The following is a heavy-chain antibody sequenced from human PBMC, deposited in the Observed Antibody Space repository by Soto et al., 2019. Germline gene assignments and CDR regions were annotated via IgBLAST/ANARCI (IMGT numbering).Heavy chain of an antibody. J-gene: IGHJ4*02. CDR3: ARLDHLDTSARSTGDFDS. V-gene: IGHV5-51*01. CDR1: GYIFTGYW. CDR2: IYPGDSDT. D-gene: IGHD3-22*01. Sequence: GESLKVSCEGSGYIFTGYWMGWVRQMPGKGLEWMGIIYPGDSDTRYSPSFQGQVTISADKSISTAYLQWNSLKGSDTAMYFCARLDHLDTSARSTGDFDSRGQGYLLTASS.